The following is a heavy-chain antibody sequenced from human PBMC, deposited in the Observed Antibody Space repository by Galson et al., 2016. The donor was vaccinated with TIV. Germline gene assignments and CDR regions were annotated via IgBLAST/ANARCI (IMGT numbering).Heavy chain of an antibody. CDR2: VYYTGTS. V-gene: IGHV4-31*03. CDR3: AGEHLPHDSLDV. Sequence: TLSLTCSVSGDSVSNAAYYWTWIRQLPGKGLEWIGNVYYTGTSYYNPSLKSRITMSVDTSKNQFSLKLTSVTAADSALYFCAGEHLPHDSLDVWGQGTGVTVSP. CDR1: GDSVSNAAYY. D-gene: IGHD3-3*02. J-gene: IGHJ3*01.